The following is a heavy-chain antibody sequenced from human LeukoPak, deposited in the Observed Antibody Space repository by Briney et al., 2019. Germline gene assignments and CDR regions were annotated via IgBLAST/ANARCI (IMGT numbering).Heavy chain of an antibody. CDR1: GGSISNNNYY. Sequence: PSETLSFTCTVSGGSISNNNYYWSWIRQPPGKGLEWIGYIYHSGTTYYNPSLKSRVTISVDRSKNQFSLKLSSVTAADTAVYYCARDQREYYMDVWGKGTTVTVSS. V-gene: IGHV4-30-2*01. CDR3: ARDQREYYMDV. J-gene: IGHJ6*03. D-gene: IGHD6-25*01. CDR2: IYHSGTT.